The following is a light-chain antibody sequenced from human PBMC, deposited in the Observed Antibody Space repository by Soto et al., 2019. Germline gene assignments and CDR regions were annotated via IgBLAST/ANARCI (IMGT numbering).Light chain of an antibody. V-gene: IGLV1-47*02. CDR1: TSNIGKNY. CDR3: ATWDDRLSGRV. CDR2: SNY. J-gene: IGLJ2*01. Sequence: QSVLTQPPSASGTPGQTVTISCSGSTSNIGKNYVYWYQQLPGTAPRLLIYSNYQRSSGVPDRFSGSKSGASASLAISGLRSEDEADYYCATWDDRLSGRVFGGGTKLTVL.